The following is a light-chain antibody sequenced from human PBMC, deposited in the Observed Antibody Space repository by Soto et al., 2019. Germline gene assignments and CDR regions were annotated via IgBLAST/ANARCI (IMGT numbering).Light chain of an antibody. CDR2: DAS. CDR1: HDISTY. V-gene: IGKV1-33*01. CDR3: QQDDHVPYT. Sequence: DIQMTQSPSSLSASVGDRVTITCQASHDISTYLNWYQQKPGQAPKLLIYDASNLETGVPSRFSGSGSVTDFTFTISSLQPEDVATYFCQQDDHVPYTFGQGTKVEIK. J-gene: IGKJ2*01.